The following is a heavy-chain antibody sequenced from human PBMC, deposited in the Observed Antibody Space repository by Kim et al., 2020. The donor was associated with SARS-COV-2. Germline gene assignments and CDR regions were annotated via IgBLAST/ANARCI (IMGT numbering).Heavy chain of an antibody. V-gene: IGHV4-39*07. J-gene: IGHJ6*02. CDR3: ARLLRTGAYYYGMDV. D-gene: IGHD2-2*01. Sequence: PSRKSRVTISVDTSKAQFSLKLSAGTAADTAVYYCARLLRTGAYYYGMDVWGPGTTVTVSS.